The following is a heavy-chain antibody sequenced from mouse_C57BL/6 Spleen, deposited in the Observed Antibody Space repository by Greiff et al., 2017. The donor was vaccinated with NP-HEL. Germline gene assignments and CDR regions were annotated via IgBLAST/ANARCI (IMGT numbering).Heavy chain of an antibody. CDR3: AREVGSGYVDY. D-gene: IGHD3-2*02. CDR1: GYAFSSSW. CDR2: IYPGDGDT. V-gene: IGHV1-82*01. J-gene: IGHJ2*01. Sequence: QVQLQQSGPELVKPGASVKISCKASGYAFSSSWMNWVKQRPGKGLEWIGRIYPGDGDTNYNGKFKGKATLTADKSSSTAYMQLSSLTSEDSAVYFCAREVGSGYVDYWGQGTTLTVSS.